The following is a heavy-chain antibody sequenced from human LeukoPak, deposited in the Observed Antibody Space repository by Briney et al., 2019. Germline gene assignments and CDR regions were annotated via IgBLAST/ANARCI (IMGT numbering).Heavy chain of an antibody. CDR1: RDTFTNYW. V-gene: IGHV5-51*01. Sequence: GESLKISCQGSRDTFTNYWIGWVLQMPGKGLECMVIISPGDSDPKYSPSFQGQVTISVDKSINTAYLQWNSLKASDTAMYYCARQRYTYDSDAFDIWGQGTMVTVSS. J-gene: IGHJ3*02. CDR2: ISPGDSDP. D-gene: IGHD5-18*01. CDR3: ARQRYTYDSDAFDI.